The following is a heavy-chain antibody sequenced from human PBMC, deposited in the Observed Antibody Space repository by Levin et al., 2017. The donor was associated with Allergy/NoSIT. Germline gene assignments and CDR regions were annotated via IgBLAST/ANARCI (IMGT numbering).Heavy chain of an antibody. Sequence: GGSLRLSCAASGFTFSSYAMHWVRQAPGKGLEWVAVISYDGSNKYYADSVKGRFTISRDNSKNTLYLQMDSLRAEGTAVYYCARDSGGYRSYYYYGMDGWGQGTTVTVSS. V-gene: IGHV3-30-3*01. CDR3: ARDSGGYRSYYYYGMDG. CDR1: GFTFSSYA. D-gene: IGHD5-12*01. J-gene: IGHJ6*02. CDR2: ISYDGSNK.